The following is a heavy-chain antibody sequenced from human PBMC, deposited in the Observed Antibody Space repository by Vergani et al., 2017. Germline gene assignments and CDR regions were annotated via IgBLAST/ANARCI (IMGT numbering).Heavy chain of an antibody. D-gene: IGHD4-23*01. CDR3: ARHEAGTVVSHYGLDV. CDR2: ISSSSTYI. CDR1: GFTFSRYS. Sequence: EVQLVESGGGLVKPGGSLRLSCAASGFTFSRYSMNWGRQAPGKGLEWVSSISSSSTYIYYADSVKGRFTISRDNAKNSLFLQRDSLRAEDTAVYYCARHEAGTVVSHYGLDVWGQGP. V-gene: IGHV3-21*01. J-gene: IGHJ6*02.